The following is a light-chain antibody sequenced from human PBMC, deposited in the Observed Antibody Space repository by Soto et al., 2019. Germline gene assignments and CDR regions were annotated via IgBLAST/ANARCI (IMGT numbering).Light chain of an antibody. CDR1: QRITSNF. CDR3: HHFADSPT. CDR2: DAS. J-gene: IGKJ4*01. V-gene: IGKV3D-20*01. Sequence: IVVTPSPVTLSLSPWEIATLSCGASQRITSNFVAWYQKKPGLAPRLLIFDASTRAIGIPDRFSGSGSGTDFTLTIRGLEPEDSAVYYCHHFADSPTFGGGTKVEIK.